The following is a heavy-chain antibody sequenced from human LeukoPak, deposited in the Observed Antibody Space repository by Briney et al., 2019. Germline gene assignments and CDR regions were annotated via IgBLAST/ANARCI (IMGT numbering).Heavy chain of an antibody. CDR3: AREEVLRYYFDY. J-gene: IGHJ4*02. CDR1: GGSISSGGYY. Sequence: SETLSLTCTVSGGSISSGGYYWSWIRQHPGKGLEWIGYIYYSGITYYNPSLKSRVTISVDTSKNQFSLKLNSVTAADTAVYYCAREEVLRYYFDYWGQGTLVTVSS. CDR2: IYYSGIT. D-gene: IGHD3-9*01. V-gene: IGHV4-31*03.